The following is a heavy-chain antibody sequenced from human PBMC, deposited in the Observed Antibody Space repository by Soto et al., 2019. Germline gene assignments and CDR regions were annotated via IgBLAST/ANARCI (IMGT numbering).Heavy chain of an antibody. CDR3: AKERYNENYYFDY. Sequence: GGSLRLSCAASGFTFSSFGMHWVRQAPGKGLEWVAVLSYDEINKYYADSVKGRFTISRDNSKNTLYLQMNSLRAEDTAVYYCAKERYNENYYFDYWGQGTLVTVSS. D-gene: IGHD1-1*01. CDR1: GFTFSSFG. V-gene: IGHV3-30*18. CDR2: LSYDEINK. J-gene: IGHJ4*02.